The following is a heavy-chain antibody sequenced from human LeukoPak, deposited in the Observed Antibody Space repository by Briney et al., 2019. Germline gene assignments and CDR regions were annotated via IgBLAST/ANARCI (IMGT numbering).Heavy chain of an antibody. V-gene: IGHV3-21*01. D-gene: IGHD3-10*01. CDR2: ISSSSSYI. J-gene: IGHJ6*03. Sequence: GGSLRLSCAASGFTVSSNYMSWVRQAPGKGLEWVSSISSSSSYIYYADSVKGRFTISRDNAKNSLYLQMNSLRAEDTAVYYCARDPMVRGVISYYYYYMDVWGKGTTVTISS. CDR3: ARDPMVRGVISYYYYYMDV. CDR1: GFTVSSNY.